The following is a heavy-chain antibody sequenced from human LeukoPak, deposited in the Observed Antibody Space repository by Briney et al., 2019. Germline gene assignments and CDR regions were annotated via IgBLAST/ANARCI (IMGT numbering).Heavy chain of an antibody. CDR3: ARAHSIRSVVIISRFDY. V-gene: IGHV4-34*01. Sequence: SETLSLTCPVYGGSFSGYYWSWIRQPPGKGLEWIGEINHSGSTNYNPSLKSRVTISVDTSKNQFSLKLSSVTAADTAVYYCARAHSIRSVVIISRFDYWGQGTLVTVSS. CDR1: GGSFSGYY. CDR2: INHSGST. D-gene: IGHD3-3*01. J-gene: IGHJ4*02.